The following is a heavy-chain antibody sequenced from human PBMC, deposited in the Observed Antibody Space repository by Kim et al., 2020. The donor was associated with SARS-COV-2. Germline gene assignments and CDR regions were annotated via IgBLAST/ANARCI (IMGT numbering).Heavy chain of an antibody. CDR2: IYHSGST. Sequence: SETLSLTCTVSGYSISSGYYWGWIRQPPGKGLEWIGSIYHSGSTYYKLSLKSRVTISVDMSKNQFSLKLSSVTAADTAVYYCARASSKNYYDSSPPFDY. V-gene: IGHV4-38-2*02. CDR1: GYSISSGYY. D-gene: IGHD3-22*01. J-gene: IGHJ4*01. CDR3: ARASSKNYYDSSPPFDY.